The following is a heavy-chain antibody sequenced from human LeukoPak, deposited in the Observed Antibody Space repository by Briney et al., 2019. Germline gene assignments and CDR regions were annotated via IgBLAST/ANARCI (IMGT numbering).Heavy chain of an antibody. J-gene: IGHJ3*02. CDR1: GFTFSSYW. D-gene: IGHD6-19*01. CDR2: IKQDGSEK. Sequence: GGSLRLSCAASGFTFSSYWMSWVRQAPGKGLEWVANIKQDGSEKFYVDSVKGRFTISRDNSKNTLYLQMNSLRAEDTAVYYCATHIAVAGAFDIWGQGTMVTVSS. CDR3: ATHIAVAGAFDI. V-gene: IGHV3-7*01.